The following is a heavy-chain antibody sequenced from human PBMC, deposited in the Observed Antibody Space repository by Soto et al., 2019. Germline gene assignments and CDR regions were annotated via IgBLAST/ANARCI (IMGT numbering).Heavy chain of an antibody. Sequence: EVQLLESGGGLVQPGGSLRLSCAAAGFTFSIYAMSWVRQAPGKGLEWVSAISGSGGSTYYADSVKGRFTISRDNSKNTLYLQMNSLGADVSAVYYSAKGTRGCAATLIRDYWRQGHLVTVSS. J-gene: IGHJ4*02. CDR3: AKGTRGCAATLIRDY. V-gene: IGHV3-23*01. D-gene: IGHD1-26*01. CDR2: ISGSGGST. CDR1: GFTFSIYA.